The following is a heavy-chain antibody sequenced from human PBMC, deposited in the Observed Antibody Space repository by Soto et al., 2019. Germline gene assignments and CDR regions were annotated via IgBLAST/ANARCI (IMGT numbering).Heavy chain of an antibody. CDR3: AREPCNWNVRYFDD. V-gene: IGHV4-59*01. Sequence: PSETLSLTCTVSGGSISSYYRSWIRQPPGKGLEWIGYIYYSGSTNYNPSLKSRVTISVDTSKNQFSLKLSSVTAADTAVYYCAREPCNWNVRYFDDWAQVTMVTFSS. CDR1: GGSISSYY. J-gene: IGHJ4*02. CDR2: IYYSGST. D-gene: IGHD1-20*01.